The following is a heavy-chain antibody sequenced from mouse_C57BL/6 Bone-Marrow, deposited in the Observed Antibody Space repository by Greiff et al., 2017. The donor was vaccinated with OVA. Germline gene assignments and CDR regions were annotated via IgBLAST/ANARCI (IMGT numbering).Heavy chain of an antibody. Sequence: QVQLQQSGPELVKPGASVKISCKASGYTFTDYYINWVKQRPGQGLEWIGWIFPGSGRTYYNEKFKGKATLTVDKSSSTAYMLLSSLTSEDSAVYFCASTLYYCSSPYYFDYWGQGTTLTVSS. CDR3: ASTLYYCSSPYYFDY. CDR2: IFPGSGRT. J-gene: IGHJ2*01. V-gene: IGHV1-75*01. D-gene: IGHD1-1*01. CDR1: GYTFTDYY.